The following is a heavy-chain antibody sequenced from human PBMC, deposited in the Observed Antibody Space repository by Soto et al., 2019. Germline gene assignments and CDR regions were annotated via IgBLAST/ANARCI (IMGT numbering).Heavy chain of an antibody. J-gene: IGHJ3*02. D-gene: IGHD2-15*01. CDR2: IYYDGSNE. CDR3: ARVDVVVAADAFDI. V-gene: IGHV3-33*01. Sequence: QVQLVESGGGVVQPGRSLRLSCAASEFTFSNFGMHWVRQAPGKGLEWVAVIYYDGSNEYYADSVKGRFTISRDNCKNTLYLQMNSLRAEDTAVYYCARVDVVVAADAFDIWGQGTMVTVSS. CDR1: EFTFSNFG.